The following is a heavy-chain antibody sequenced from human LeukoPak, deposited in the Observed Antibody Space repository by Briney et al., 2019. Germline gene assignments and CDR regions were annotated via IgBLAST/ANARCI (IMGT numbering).Heavy chain of an antibody. J-gene: IGHJ5*02. Sequence: GASVKVSCKASGYTFTSYDINWVRQATGQGLEWMGWKNPNSGNTGYAQKFQGRVTMTRNTSISTAYMELSSLRSEDTAVYYCARGARYSGSYYSWFDPWGQGTLVTVSS. V-gene: IGHV1-8*01. CDR3: ARGARYSGSYYSWFDP. CDR1: GYTFTSYD. D-gene: IGHD1-26*01. CDR2: KNPNSGNT.